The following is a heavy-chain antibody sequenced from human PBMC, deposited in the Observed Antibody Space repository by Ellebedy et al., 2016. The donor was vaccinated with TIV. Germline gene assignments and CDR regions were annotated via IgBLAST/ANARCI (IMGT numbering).Heavy chain of an antibody. CDR1: GFTFSNYA. D-gene: IGHD1-7*01. Sequence: GESLKISCAASGFTFSNYAMSWVRRAPGKGLEWVSVISVAGGTYYADSVKGRFTISRDNSRNTLFLQMNGLRAEDTAVYYCTGESFNDADLDLWGLFDIWGQGTTVTVSS. CDR3: TGESFNDADLDLWGLFDI. CDR2: ISVAGGT. J-gene: IGHJ3*02. V-gene: IGHV3-66*01.